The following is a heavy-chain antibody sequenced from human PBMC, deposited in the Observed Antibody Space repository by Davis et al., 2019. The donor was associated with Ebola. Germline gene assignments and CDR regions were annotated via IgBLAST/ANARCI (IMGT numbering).Heavy chain of an antibody. CDR2: IWYDGSNK. J-gene: IGHJ4*02. CDR1: GFTFSSYG. CDR3: ARVQYASTWYIDY. D-gene: IGHD2-2*01. Sequence: GESLKISCAASGFTFSSYGMHWVRQAPGKGLEWVAVIWYDGSNKYYADSVKGRFTISRDNSKNTLYLQMSSLRVDDTAVYYCARVQYASTWYIDYWGQGTLVTVSS. V-gene: IGHV3-33*01.